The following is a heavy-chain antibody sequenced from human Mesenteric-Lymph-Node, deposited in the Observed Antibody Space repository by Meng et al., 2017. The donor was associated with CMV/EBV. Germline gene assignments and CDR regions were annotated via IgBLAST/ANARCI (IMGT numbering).Heavy chain of an antibody. CDR3: ARGVVVPGWFDP. D-gene: IGHD2-2*01. CDR1: GYTFTGYY. J-gene: IGHJ5*02. CDR2: INPNSGGT. V-gene: IGHV1-2*02. Sequence: GESLKISCKASGYTFTGYYMHWVRQAPGQGLEWMGWINPNSGGTNYAQKFQGRVTMTRDTSISTAYMELSRLRSDDTAVYYCARGVVVPGWFDPWGQGTLVTVSS.